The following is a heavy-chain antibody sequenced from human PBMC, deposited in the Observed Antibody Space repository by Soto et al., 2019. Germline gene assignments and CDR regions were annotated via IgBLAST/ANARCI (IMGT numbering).Heavy chain of an antibody. CDR2: IYYSGST. V-gene: IGHV4-39*01. Sequence: QLQLQESGPGLVKPSETLSLTCTVSGGSISSSSYYWGWIRQPPGKGLEWIGSIYYSGSTYYNPSLKSRVTISVDTSKNQFSLKLSSVTAADTAVYYCASAPEYSSSSRGLFSLQGGQGTTVTVSS. CDR3: ASAPEYSSSSRGLFSLQ. D-gene: IGHD6-6*01. CDR1: GGSISSSSYY. J-gene: IGHJ6*02.